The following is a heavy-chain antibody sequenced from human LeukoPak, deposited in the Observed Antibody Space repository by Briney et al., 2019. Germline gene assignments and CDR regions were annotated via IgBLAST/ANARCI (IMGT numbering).Heavy chain of an antibody. CDR1: GFTFSSYW. V-gene: IGHV3-23*01. CDR3: AKDLPPYSGSPPSAFDI. Sequence: GGSLRLSCAASGFTFSSYWMSWVRQAPGKGLEWVSAISGSGGSTYYADSVKGRFTISRDNSKNTLYLQMNSLRAEDTAVYYCAKDLPPYSGSPPSAFDIWGQGTMVTVSS. J-gene: IGHJ3*02. CDR2: ISGSGGST. D-gene: IGHD1-26*01.